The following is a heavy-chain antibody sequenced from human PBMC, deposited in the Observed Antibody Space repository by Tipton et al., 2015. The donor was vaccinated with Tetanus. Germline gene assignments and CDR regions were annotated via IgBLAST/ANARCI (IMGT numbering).Heavy chain of an antibody. V-gene: IGHV3-21*01. D-gene: IGHD3-16*01. CDR3: ARGSRAFGGVIGYYYYGMDV. J-gene: IGHJ6*02. CDR1: GFTFSSYS. CDR2: ISSSSSYI. Sequence: QLVQSGGGLVKPGGSLRLSCAASGFTFSSYSMNWVRQAPGKGLEWVSSISSSSSYIYYADSVKGRFTISRDNSKNTLYLQMNSLRAEDTAVYYCARGSRAFGGVIGYYYYGMDVWGQGTTVTVSS.